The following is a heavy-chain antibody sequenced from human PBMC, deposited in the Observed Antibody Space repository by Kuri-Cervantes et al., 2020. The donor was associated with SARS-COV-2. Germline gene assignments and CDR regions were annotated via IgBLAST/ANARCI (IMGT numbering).Heavy chain of an antibody. D-gene: IGHD3-3*01. V-gene: IGHV3-11*04. J-gene: IGHJ4*02. CDR3: ARRNDFWSGAYFDY. CDR2: TSSSGSTI. Sequence: GESLKISCAASGFTFSDYYMSWIRQAPGKGLEWVSYTSSSGSTIYYADSVKGRFTISRDNAKNSLYLQMNSLRAEDTAVYYCARRNDFWSGAYFDYWGQGTLVTVSS. CDR1: GFTFSDYY.